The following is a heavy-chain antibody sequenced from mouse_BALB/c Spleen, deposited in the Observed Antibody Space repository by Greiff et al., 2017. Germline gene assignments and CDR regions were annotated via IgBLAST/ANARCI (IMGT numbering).Heavy chain of an antibody. Sequence: DVKLVESGGGLVKPGGSLKLSCAASGFTFSSYTMSWVRQTPEKRLEWVAYISNGGGSTYYPDTVKGRFTISRDNAKNTLYLQMSSLKSEDTAMYYCAGYYRYDVLAMDYWGQGTSVTVSS. CDR2: ISNGGGST. CDR3: AGYYRYDVLAMDY. CDR1: GFTFSSYT. D-gene: IGHD2-14*01. V-gene: IGHV5-12-2*01. J-gene: IGHJ4*01.